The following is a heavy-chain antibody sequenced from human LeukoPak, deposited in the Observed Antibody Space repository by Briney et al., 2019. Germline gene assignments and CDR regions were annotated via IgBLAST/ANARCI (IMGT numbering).Heavy chain of an antibody. CDR2: ISPYNGNT. Sequence: ASVKVSCKASGYDFTSVGITWVRRAPGQGLEWMGWISPYNGNTRYAQKFQGRVAMTTDTSTTTAYMELRGLRFNDTAFYYCARAGPGSGWYFDYWGQGTLVTVSS. CDR1: GYDFTSVG. J-gene: IGHJ4*02. CDR3: ARAGPGSGWYFDY. V-gene: IGHV1-18*01. D-gene: IGHD6-19*01.